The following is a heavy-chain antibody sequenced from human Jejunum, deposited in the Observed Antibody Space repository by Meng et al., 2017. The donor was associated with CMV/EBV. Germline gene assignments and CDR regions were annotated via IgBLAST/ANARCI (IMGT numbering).Heavy chain of an antibody. V-gene: IGHV3-23*01. D-gene: IGHD1-7*01. Sequence: LRLSCAASGFAFTSYAMNWVRQAPGKGLEWVSGISGSGGKAYYADSVKGRFTISRDNSKNMLYVQMNSLRAEDTAVYYCAKRNYSFDYWGQGTLVTVSS. CDR3: AKRNYSFDY. J-gene: IGHJ4*02. CDR1: GFAFTSYA. CDR2: ISGSGGKA.